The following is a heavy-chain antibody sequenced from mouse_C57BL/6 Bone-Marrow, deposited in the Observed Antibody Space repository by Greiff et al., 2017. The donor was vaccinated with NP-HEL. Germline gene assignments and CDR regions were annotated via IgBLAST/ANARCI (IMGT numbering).Heavy chain of an antibody. D-gene: IGHD1-1*01. J-gene: IGHJ1*03. Sequence: EVQLQQSGPELVKPGASVKIPCKASGYTFTDYNMDWVKQSHGKSLEWIGDINPNNGGTIYNQKFKGKATLTVDKSSSTAYMELRSLTSEDTAVYYCARKANPTHFDVWGTGTTVTVSS. CDR2: INPNNGGT. CDR1: GYTFTDYN. CDR3: ARKANPTHFDV. V-gene: IGHV1-18*01.